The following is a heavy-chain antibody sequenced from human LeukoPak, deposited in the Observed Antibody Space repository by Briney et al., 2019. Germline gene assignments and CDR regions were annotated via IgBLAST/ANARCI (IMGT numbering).Heavy chain of an antibody. V-gene: IGHV4-39*07. CDR3: ARDPGIAAAGTFLFLYYYYYMDV. CDR2: IYYSGST. J-gene: IGHJ6*03. Sequence: SETLSLTCTVSGGSISSSSYYWGWIRQPPGKGLEGVGSIYYSGSTYYNPSLKSRVTISADTSKNQFSLTLSSVTAADTAVYYCARDPGIAAAGTFLFLYYYYYMDVWGKGTTVTVSS. D-gene: IGHD6-13*01. CDR1: GGSISSSSYY.